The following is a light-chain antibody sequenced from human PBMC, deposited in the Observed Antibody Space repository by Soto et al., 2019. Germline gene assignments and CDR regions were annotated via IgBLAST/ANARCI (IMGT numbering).Light chain of an antibody. CDR1: SSDVGSYNF. J-gene: IGLJ2*01. V-gene: IGLV2-8*01. Sequence: QSALTQPPSASGSPGQSVTISCTGTSSDVGSYNFVSWYQHHPGKAPKLMLYDVIKRPSGVPDRFSGSKSGNTASLTVSGLQADDEADDYCSSYAGSNNFVVFGAGTKVTVL. CDR3: SSYAGSNNFVV. CDR2: DVI.